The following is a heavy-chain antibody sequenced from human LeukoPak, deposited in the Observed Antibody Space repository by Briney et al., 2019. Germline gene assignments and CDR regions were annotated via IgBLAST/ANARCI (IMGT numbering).Heavy chain of an antibody. D-gene: IGHD3-10*01. CDR3: ARSLHPLLGELFPFSGMDV. J-gene: IGHJ6*02. CDR2: IYYSGST. CDR1: GGSISSYY. Sequence: SETLSLTCTVSGGSISSYYWSWIRQPPGKGLEWIGYIYYSGSTNYNPSLKSRVTISVDTSKNQFSLKLSSVTAADTAVYYCARSLHPLLGELFPFSGMDVWGQGTTVTVSS. V-gene: IGHV4-59*08.